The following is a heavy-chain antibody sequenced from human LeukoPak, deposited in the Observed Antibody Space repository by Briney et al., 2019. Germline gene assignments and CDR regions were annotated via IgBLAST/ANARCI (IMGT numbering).Heavy chain of an antibody. CDR1: GFTFSSYA. CDR3: ARGGYRSSSPQDY. CDR2: ISYDGSNK. J-gene: IGHJ4*02. V-gene: IGHV3-30-3*01. D-gene: IGHD6-13*01. Sequence: GGSLRLSCAASGFTFSSYAMHWVRQAPGKGLEWVAVISYDGSNKYYADSVKGRFTISRDNSKNTLYLQMNSLRAEDTAVYYCARGGYRSSSPQDYWGQGTLVTVSS.